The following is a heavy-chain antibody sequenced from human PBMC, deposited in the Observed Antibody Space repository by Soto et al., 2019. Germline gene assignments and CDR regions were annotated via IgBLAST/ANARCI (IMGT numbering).Heavy chain of an antibody. V-gene: IGHV4-59*08. CDR2: IYYSGST. Sequence: SETLSLTCTITGGPISTYYWSWIRQPPGKGLEWIGYIYYSGSTNYNPSLKSRVIISVDTSSNQFSLKLSSVTAADTAVYYCERWAAGPSTFDSWGQGSLVTVSS. CDR1: GGPISTYY. J-gene: IGHJ4*02. CDR3: ERWAAGPSTFDS. D-gene: IGHD6-19*01.